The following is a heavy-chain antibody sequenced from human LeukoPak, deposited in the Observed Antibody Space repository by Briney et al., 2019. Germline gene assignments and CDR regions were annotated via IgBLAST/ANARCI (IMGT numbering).Heavy chain of an antibody. CDR2: IKQDGSEK. CDR3: VRDRSYYDSSGYFPNFDY. J-gene: IGHJ4*02. CDR1: GFTFSSYW. Sequence: GSLRLSCAASGFTFSSYWMSWVRQAPGKGLEWVANIKQDGSEKYYVDSVKGRFTISRDNAKNSLYLQINSLRAEDTAVYYCVRDRSYYDSSGYFPNFDYWGQGTLVTVSS. V-gene: IGHV3-7*01. D-gene: IGHD3-22*01.